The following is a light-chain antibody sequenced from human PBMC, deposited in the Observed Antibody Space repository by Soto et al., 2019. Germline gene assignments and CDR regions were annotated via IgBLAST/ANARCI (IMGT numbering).Light chain of an antibody. CDR3: QKYNSAPLT. CDR1: QDISNY. Sequence: DIQMTQSPSSLSASVGDRVTITCQASQDISNYLNWYQQKPGKAPKLLIYAASSLQSGVPSRFSGSGSGTDFTLTISSLQPEDVAAYYCQKYNSAPLTFGGGTKVDTK. CDR2: AAS. V-gene: IGKV1-39*01. J-gene: IGKJ4*01.